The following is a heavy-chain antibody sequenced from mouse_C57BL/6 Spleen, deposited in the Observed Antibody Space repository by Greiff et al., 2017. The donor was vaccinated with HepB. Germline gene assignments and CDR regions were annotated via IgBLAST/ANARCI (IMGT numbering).Heavy chain of an antibody. J-gene: IGHJ3*01. CDR3: ASSLRSFAY. Sequence: VKLMESGPELVKPGASVKISCKASGYAFSSSWMNWVKQRPGKGLEWIGRIYPGDGDTNYNGKFKGKATLTADKSSSTAYMQLSSLTSEDSAVYFCASSLRSFAYWGQGTLVTVSA. CDR2: IYPGDGDT. D-gene: IGHD1-1*01. CDR1: GYAFSSSW. V-gene: IGHV1-82*01.